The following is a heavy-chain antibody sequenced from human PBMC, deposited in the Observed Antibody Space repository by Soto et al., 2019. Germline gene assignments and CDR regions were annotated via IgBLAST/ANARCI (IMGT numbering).Heavy chain of an antibody. V-gene: IGHV3-53*03. Sequence: EVQVVESGGGLTQLGGSLRLSCAVSGFPVSSHNVTWVRQPPGKGLQWVSAIYNDGRTFYADSVKGRFTISRDSSKNTVFLQMNSLTAEDTAIYYCAGYGGNSVWGQGTLVTVSS. CDR2: IYNDGRT. CDR1: GFPVSSHN. D-gene: IGHD4-17*01. J-gene: IGHJ4*02. CDR3: AGYGGNSV.